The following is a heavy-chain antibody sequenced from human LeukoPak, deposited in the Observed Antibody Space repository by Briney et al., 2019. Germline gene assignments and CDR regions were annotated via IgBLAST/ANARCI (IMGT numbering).Heavy chain of an antibody. V-gene: IGHV3-48*03. J-gene: IGHJ4*02. CDR3: ARMITMVRGVIIKGGFDY. CDR2: ISSSGSTI. D-gene: IGHD3-10*01. Sequence: GGSLRLSCAASGFTFSSYEMNWVRQAPGKGLEWVSYISSSGSTIYYADSVKGRFTISRDNAKNSLYLQMNSLRAEDTAVYYCARMITMVRGVIIKGGFDYWGQGTLVTVSS. CDR1: GFTFSSYE.